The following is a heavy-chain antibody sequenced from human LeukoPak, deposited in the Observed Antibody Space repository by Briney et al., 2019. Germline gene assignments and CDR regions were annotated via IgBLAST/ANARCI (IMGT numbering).Heavy chain of an antibody. CDR1: GFTFSSYT. CDR3: ARDQDGSGRRGLDYEYFQY. J-gene: IGHJ1*01. CDR2: ITSSSSYT. V-gene: IGHV3-21*06. Sequence: PGGSLRLSCAASGFTFSSYTMNWVRQAPGKGLEWVSSITSSSSYTYYADSVKGRFTISRDTSKSMLYLQMNSLSPDDTAVYYCARDQDGSGRRGLDYEYFQYWGQGTLVTVSS. D-gene: IGHD3-10*01.